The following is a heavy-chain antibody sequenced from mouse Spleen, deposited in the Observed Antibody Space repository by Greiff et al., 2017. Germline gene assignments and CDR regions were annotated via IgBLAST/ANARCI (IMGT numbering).Heavy chain of an antibody. D-gene: IGHD2-4*01. J-gene: IGHJ3*01. Sequence: EVKVVESGGGLVQPGGSLKLSCAASGFTFSSYGMSWVRQTPDKRLELVATINSNGGSTYYPDSVKGRFTISRDNAKNTLYLQMSSLKSEDTAMYYCASFYYDYDRFAYWGQGTLVTVSA. CDR1: GFTFSSYG. V-gene: IGHV5-6-3*01. CDR3: ASFYYDYDRFAY. CDR2: INSNGGST.